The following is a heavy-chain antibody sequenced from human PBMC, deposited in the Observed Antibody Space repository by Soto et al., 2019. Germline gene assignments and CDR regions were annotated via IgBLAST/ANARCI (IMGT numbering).Heavy chain of an antibody. Sequence: ASVKVSCKASGYTSTNYGMHWVRQAPGQRLEWMGWINAGSGNTKYSQKFQGRITITRDTSASTVYMELSSLRSEDTAVYYCARVSSGLYYYYYGMDVWGQGTTVTVSS. CDR2: INAGSGNT. CDR1: GYTSTNYG. V-gene: IGHV1-3*01. CDR3: ARVSSGLYYYYYGMDV. D-gene: IGHD6-19*01. J-gene: IGHJ6*02.